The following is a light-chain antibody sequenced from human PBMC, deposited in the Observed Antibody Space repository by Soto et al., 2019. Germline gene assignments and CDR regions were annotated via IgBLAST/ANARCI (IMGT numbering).Light chain of an antibody. V-gene: IGKV3-20*01. CDR2: GAS. J-gene: IGKJ3*01. CDR3: QQYGSSLFT. Sequence: EIVLTQSPGTLSLSPGERATLSCRASQSVSSSRLAWYQQNPGQAPRLLIYGASSRAAGIPDRFSRSGSGTDFTLTISSVEPEDFAVYYCQQYGSSLFTFGTGTKVDIK. CDR1: QSVSSSR.